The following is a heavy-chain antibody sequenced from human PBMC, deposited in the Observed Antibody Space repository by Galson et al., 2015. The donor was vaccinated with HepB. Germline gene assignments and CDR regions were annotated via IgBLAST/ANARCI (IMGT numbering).Heavy chain of an antibody. CDR2: IYHSGPT. CDR3: ARGYDFWNTHSLQHYLDY. D-gene: IGHD3-3*01. Sequence: TLSLTCSVSGDSIAGGGYHWTWIRQHAEKGLEYIGYIYHSGPTYFSPSLHGRVSVSIDTPQSQFSLQLGHVTAADTAVYYCARGYDFWNTHSLQHYLDYWGQGILVTVSS. V-gene: IGHV4-31*03. CDR1: GDSIAGGGYH. J-gene: IGHJ4*02.